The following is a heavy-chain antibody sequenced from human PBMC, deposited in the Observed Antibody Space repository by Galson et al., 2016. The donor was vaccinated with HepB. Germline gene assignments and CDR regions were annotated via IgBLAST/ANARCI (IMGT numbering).Heavy chain of an antibody. CDR2: IIPILGSA. CDR1: GGSFSTYA. Sequence: SVKVSCKASGGSFSTYAISWVRQAPGQGLEWMGGIIPILGSADYAQKFQGRVTINADKSTSTAYMELSSLRSEDTAVYYCARESAISGVVSDNNWFDPWGQGTLVTVSS. J-gene: IGHJ5*02. D-gene: IGHD3-3*01. V-gene: IGHV1-69*10. CDR3: ARESAISGVVSDNNWFDP.